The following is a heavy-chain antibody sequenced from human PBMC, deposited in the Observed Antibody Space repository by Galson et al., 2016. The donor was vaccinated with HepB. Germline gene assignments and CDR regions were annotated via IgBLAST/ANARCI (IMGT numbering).Heavy chain of an antibody. J-gene: IGHJ4*02. V-gene: IGHV3-30*18. CDR1: GFTFSSYG. CDR3: AKWGGSDYDWARLDY. D-gene: IGHD5-12*01. CDR2: ISYDGSNK. Sequence: SLRLSCAASGFTFSSYGMHWVRQAPGKGLEWVAVISYDGSNKYYADSVKGRFTISRDNSKNTLYLQMNSLRAEDTAVYYCAKWGGSDYDWARLDYWGQGTLVTVSS.